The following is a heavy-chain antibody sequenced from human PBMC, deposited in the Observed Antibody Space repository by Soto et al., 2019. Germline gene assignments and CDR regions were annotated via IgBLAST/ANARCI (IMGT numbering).Heavy chain of an antibody. D-gene: IGHD5-12*01. J-gene: IGHJ4*02. CDR2: TYYRSKWYD. Sequence: PSQTLSLTCAIFGDSVSSKSVAWNWIRQSPSRGLEWLGRTYYRSKWYDDYAVSVKSRITINPDTSKNQFSLKLSSVTAADTAVYYCARHCPDIVAAITWGYYFDYWGQGTLVTVSS. V-gene: IGHV6-1*01. CDR3: ARHCPDIVAAITWGYYFDY. CDR1: GDSVSSKSVA.